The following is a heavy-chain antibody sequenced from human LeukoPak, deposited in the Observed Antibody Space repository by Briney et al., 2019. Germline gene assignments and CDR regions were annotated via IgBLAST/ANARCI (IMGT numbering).Heavy chain of an antibody. J-gene: IGHJ6*02. D-gene: IGHD2-2*01. CDR1: GGSISSYY. CDR2: IYYSGST. V-gene: IGHV4-59*01. Sequence: PSETLSLTCTVSGGSISSYYWSWIRQPPGKGLEWIGYIYYSGSTNYNPSLKSRVTISVDTSKNQFSLKLSSVTAADPAVYYCAREASSGFGNYYYGMDVWGQGTTVTVSS. CDR3: AREASSGFGNYYYGMDV.